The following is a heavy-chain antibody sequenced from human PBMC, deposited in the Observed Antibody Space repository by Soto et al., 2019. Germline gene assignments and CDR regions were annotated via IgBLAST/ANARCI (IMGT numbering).Heavy chain of an antibody. CDR2: ITTDKGKK. CDR1: GYTFTSFG. J-gene: IGHJ5*02. Sequence: ASVKVSCKTSGYTFTSFGISWVRQAPGQGLEWMGRITTDKGKKKYAQKLQGRVTINTEKSTSTAYMELTSLRFDDTAVYYCARGNSGSYAWFDPWGQG. V-gene: IGHV1-18*01. CDR3: ARGNSGSYAWFDP. D-gene: IGHD1-26*01.